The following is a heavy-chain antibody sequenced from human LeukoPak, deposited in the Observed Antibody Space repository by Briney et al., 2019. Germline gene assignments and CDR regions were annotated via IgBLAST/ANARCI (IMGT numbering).Heavy chain of an antibody. J-gene: IGHJ6*03. CDR2: ISSSGSTI. D-gene: IGHD3-22*01. V-gene: IGHV3-11*01. CDR3: ARAEEIVAHYYMDV. Sequence: GGSLRLSCAASGFTFSDYYMSWIRQAPGKGLEGVSYISSSGSTIYYADSVKGRFTISRDNAKNSLYLQMNSLRAEDTAVYYCARAEEIVAHYYMDVWGKGTTVTVSS. CDR1: GFTFSDYY.